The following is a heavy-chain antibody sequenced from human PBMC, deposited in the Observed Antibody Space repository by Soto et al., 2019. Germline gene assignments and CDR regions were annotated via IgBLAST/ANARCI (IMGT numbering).Heavy chain of an antibody. CDR2: ISSSSSTI. CDR3: AKEGGYSGGWTPFDY. Sequence: GGSLRLSCAASGFTFSTYSMNWVRQAPGNVLDWVSYISSSSSTIFYADSVKGRFTISRDNSKNTLYLQMNSLRAEDTAVYYCAKEGGYSGGWTPFDYWGQGTLVTVSS. J-gene: IGHJ4*02. V-gene: IGHV3-48*01. D-gene: IGHD6-19*01. CDR1: GFTFSTYS.